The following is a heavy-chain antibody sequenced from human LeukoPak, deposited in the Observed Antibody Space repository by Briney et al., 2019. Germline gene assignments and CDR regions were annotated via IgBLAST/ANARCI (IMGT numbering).Heavy chain of an antibody. CDR2: IIPIFGTA. CDR3: ARSSEYYYGMDV. CDR1: GATFTSFA. J-gene: IGHJ6*02. D-gene: IGHD6-6*01. V-gene: IGHV1-69*13. Sequence: SVKVSSKASGATFTSFAFSWWRQAPDKGLEWMGGIIPIFGTANYAQKFQGRVTITADESTSTAYMELSSLRSEDTAVYYCARSSEYYYGMDVWGQGTTVTVSS.